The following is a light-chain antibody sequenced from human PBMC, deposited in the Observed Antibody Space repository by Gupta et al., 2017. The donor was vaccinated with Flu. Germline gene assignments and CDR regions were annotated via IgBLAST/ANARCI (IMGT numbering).Light chain of an antibody. V-gene: IGLV3-1*01. CDR1: QLGDRY. Sequence: SSALPQPPSVSVSPGQTASITCSGDQLGDRYASWYQQKPGQAPVLVISEDHKRPSGIPGRFSGSNSGNTATLTISGTQAMDEADYYCQAWDSSTYVVFGGGTKLTVL. CDR2: EDH. J-gene: IGLJ2*01. CDR3: QAWDSSTYVV.